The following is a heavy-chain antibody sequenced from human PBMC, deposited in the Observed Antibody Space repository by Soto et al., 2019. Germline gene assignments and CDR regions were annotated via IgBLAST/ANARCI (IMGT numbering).Heavy chain of an antibody. Sequence: QVQLQQWGAGLLKPSETLSLTCAVYGGSFSGYYWSWIRQPPGKGVEWIGEINHSGSTNYNPSLKSRVTISVDTSKNQFSLKLSSVTAADTAVYYCARGSYDYIWGSYRYGNWFDPWGQGTLVTVSS. CDR1: GGSFSGYY. J-gene: IGHJ5*02. D-gene: IGHD3-16*02. V-gene: IGHV4-34*01. CDR3: ARGSYDYIWGSYRYGNWFDP. CDR2: INHSGST.